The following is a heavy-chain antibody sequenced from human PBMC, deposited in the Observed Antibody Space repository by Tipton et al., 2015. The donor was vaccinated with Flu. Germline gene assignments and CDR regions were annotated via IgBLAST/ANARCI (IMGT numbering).Heavy chain of an antibody. V-gene: IGHV1-18*01. CDR2: ISPYTDNS. Sequence: QLVQSGAEVKPPGASVKVSCKTSGYTFNTYGISWVRQAPGQGLEWMGWISPYTDNSNYAQKFQGRVTMTTDTSTNTAYLEMRNPRLDDTAVYYCARDMPQGVVVIPPAKRFDHWGQGTLVSVSS. D-gene: IGHD2-2*01. J-gene: IGHJ4*02. CDR1: GYTFNTYG. CDR3: ARDMPQGVVVIPPAKRFDH.